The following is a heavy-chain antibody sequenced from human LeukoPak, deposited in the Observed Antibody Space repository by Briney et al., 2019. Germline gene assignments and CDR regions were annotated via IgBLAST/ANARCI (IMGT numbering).Heavy chain of an antibody. CDR2: INHSGST. CDR3: ARERDFYDSSGSPSY. Sequence: SETLSLTCAVYGGPFSGYSWSWIRQPPGKGLEWIGEINHSGSTNYNPSLKSRVTISVDTSKNQFSLKVRSVTAADTAVYYCARERDFYDSSGSPSYWGQGTLVIVSS. CDR1: GGPFSGYS. V-gene: IGHV4-34*01. J-gene: IGHJ4*02. D-gene: IGHD3-22*01.